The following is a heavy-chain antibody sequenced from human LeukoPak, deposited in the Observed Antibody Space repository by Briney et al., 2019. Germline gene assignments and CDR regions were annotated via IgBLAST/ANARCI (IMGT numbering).Heavy chain of an antibody. CDR1: GYSCTSYW. CDR3: ARGRGYSYNYYYFDY. V-gene: IGHV5-51*01. CDR2: IYPGDSDT. J-gene: IGHJ4*02. D-gene: IGHD5-12*01. Sequence: GESLKISCKGSGYSCTSYWIGWVRQMPGKGLEWLGIIYPGDSDTRYSPSFQGQVTISADKSISTAYLQWSSLKASDTATYYCARGRGYSYNYYYFDYWGQGTLVTVSS.